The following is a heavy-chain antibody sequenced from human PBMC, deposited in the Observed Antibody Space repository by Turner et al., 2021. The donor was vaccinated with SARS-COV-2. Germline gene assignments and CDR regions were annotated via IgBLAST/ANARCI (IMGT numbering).Heavy chain of an antibody. Sequence: EVQLLESGGGLVQPGGSLRRSCAAPGFAFSSYAMSGVRQGPGKGLEWVSAISGSGGRTYYADSVKGRFTISRDNSKNTLYLQMNSLRAEDTAVYYCAKPPGEQWLVLALVFDYWGQGTLVTVSS. CDR1: GFAFSSYA. V-gene: IGHV3-23*01. D-gene: IGHD6-19*01. CDR2: ISGSGGRT. J-gene: IGHJ4*02. CDR3: AKPPGEQWLVLALVFDY.